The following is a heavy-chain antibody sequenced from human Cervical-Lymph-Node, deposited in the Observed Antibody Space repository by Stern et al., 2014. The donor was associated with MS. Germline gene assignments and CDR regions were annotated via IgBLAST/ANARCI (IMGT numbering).Heavy chain of an antibody. CDR1: GGTFSSYA. J-gene: IGHJ6*02. V-gene: IGHV1-69*01. Sequence: VQLVESGAEVKKPGFSVKVSCKASGGTFSSYAISWVRQAPGQGLEWMGGIIPIFGTANSAQKFQGRVTIAADESTSTAYMELSSLRSEDTAVYYCARGELKEGLVRGMDVWGQGTTVTVSS. CDR3: ARGELKEGLVRGMDV. CDR2: IIPIFGTA. D-gene: IGHD1-26*01.